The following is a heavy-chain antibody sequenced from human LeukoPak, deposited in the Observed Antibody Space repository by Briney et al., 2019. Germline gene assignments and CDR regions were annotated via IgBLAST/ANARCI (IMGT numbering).Heavy chain of an antibody. Sequence: GRSLRLSCAASGFTFSSYGMHWVRQAPGKGLELVAVISYDGSNKYYADSVKGRFTISRDNSKNTLYLQMNSLRAEDTAVYYCAKDDVAIVVVPAAAFDYWGQGTLVTVSS. CDR3: AKDDVAIVVVPAAAFDY. CDR1: GFTFSSYG. V-gene: IGHV3-30*18. D-gene: IGHD2-2*01. CDR2: ISYDGSNK. J-gene: IGHJ4*02.